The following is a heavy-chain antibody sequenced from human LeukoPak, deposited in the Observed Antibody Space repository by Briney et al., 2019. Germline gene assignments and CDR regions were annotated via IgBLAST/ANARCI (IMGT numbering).Heavy chain of an antibody. CDR1: GFTFSSYW. D-gene: IGHD3-10*01. CDR2: INPGGSSI. V-gene: IGHV3-74*01. CDR3: AGRIFDI. Sequence: PGRSLRLSCAASGFTFSSYWMHWVRQVPGKGLVWVARINPGGSSITYADSVKGRFTISRDNAKNTLYLQMDSLRAEDTGVYYCAGRIFDIWGPGTMVTVSS. J-gene: IGHJ3*02.